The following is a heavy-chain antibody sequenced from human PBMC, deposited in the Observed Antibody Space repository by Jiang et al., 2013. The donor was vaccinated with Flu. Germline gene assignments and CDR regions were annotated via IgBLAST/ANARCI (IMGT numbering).Heavy chain of an antibody. Sequence: GAEVKKPGSSVKVSCKASGGTFSSYAISWVRQAPGQGLEWMGRIIPILGIANYAQKFQGRVTITADKSTSTAYMELSSLRSEDTAVYYCARGELGYCSSTSCYYFDYWGQGTLVTVSS. CDR2: IIPILGIA. J-gene: IGHJ4*02. V-gene: IGHV1-69*04. CDR3: ARGELGYCSSTSCYYFDY. CDR1: GGTFSSYA. D-gene: IGHD2-2*01.